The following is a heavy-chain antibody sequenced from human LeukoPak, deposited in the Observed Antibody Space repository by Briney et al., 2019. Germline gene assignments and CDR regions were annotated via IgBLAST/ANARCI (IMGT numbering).Heavy chain of an antibody. CDR1: GFTFSSYA. D-gene: IGHD3-10*01. CDR2: ISGSGDST. Sequence: PGGSLRLSCAASGFTFSSYAMSWVRQAPGKGLEWVSSISGSGDSTYYADSVKGRFTISRDNSKNTLYLQMSSLRAEDTAVYYCAKSVAVRGAPPDYWGQGTLVTVSS. CDR3: AKSVAVRGAPPDY. J-gene: IGHJ4*02. V-gene: IGHV3-23*01.